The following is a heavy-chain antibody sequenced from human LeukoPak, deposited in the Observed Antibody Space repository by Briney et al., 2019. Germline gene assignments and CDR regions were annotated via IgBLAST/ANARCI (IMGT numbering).Heavy chain of an antibody. Sequence: ASVKVSSKASGYTFTTYDINWVRQATGQGLEWMGWMNPNSGNTGYAQKFQGRVTMTRNTSISTAYMELSSLRSEDTAVYYCARGPNKSDGGNSGSAWFDPWGQGTLVTVSS. CDR3: ARGPNKSDGGNSGSAWFDP. D-gene: IGHD4-23*01. J-gene: IGHJ5*02. CDR1: GYTFTTYD. V-gene: IGHV1-8*01. CDR2: MNPNSGNT.